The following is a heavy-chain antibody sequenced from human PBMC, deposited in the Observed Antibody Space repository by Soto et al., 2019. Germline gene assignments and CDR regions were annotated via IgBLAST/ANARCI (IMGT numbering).Heavy chain of an antibody. Sequence: ESGGGVVQPGRSLRLSCAASGFTFSSYGMHWVRQAPGKGLEWVAVIWYDGSNKYYADSVKGRFTISRDNSKKTLYLQMNSLRAEDTAVYYCAREASGYCSGGSCYNAFDIWGQGTMVTVSS. CDR1: GFTFSSYG. CDR3: AREASGYCSGGSCYNAFDI. CDR2: IWYDGSNK. D-gene: IGHD2-15*01. J-gene: IGHJ3*02. V-gene: IGHV3-33*01.